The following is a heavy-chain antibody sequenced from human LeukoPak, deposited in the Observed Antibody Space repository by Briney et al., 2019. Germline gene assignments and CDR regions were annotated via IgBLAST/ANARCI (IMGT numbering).Heavy chain of an antibody. Sequence: ASVKVSCKASGYTFTGYYMHWVRQAPGQGLEWMGWINPNSGGTNYAQKFQGRVTMTRDTSFTPAYMELSRLRSDDSAVYYCARVVMVRGLMSTYGMDVWGQGTTVTVSS. CDR2: INPNSGGT. D-gene: IGHD3-10*01. CDR1: GYTFTGYY. J-gene: IGHJ6*02. V-gene: IGHV1-2*02. CDR3: ARVVMVRGLMSTYGMDV.